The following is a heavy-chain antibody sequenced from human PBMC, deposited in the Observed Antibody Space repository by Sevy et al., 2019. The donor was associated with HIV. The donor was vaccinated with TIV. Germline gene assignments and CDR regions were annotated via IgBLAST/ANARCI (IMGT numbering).Heavy chain of an antibody. Sequence: GGSLILSCAASGFTFSSYWMHWVRQAPGKGLVWVSRINSDGSSTSYADSVKGRFTISRDNAKNTLYLQMNSLRAEDTAVYYCARERARHGAAAGTSYWGQGTLVTVSS. V-gene: IGHV3-74*01. J-gene: IGHJ4*02. D-gene: IGHD6-13*01. CDR1: GFTFSSYW. CDR3: ARERARHGAAAGTSY. CDR2: INSDGSST.